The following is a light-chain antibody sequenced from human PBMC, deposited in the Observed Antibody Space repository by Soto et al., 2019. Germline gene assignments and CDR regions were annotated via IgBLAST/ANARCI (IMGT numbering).Light chain of an antibody. CDR1: QSLSSTY. V-gene: IGKV3-20*01. CDR2: GAS. Sequence: EIVLTQSPGTLSLSPGERATLSCRASQSLSSTYLAWYQQKPGQAPRLLLYGASSRATGIPDRFIGSGSATDLTLTISRLEHEDFEVYHCQHYGNSPPTFGGGTKVEI. J-gene: IGKJ4*01. CDR3: QHYGNSPPT.